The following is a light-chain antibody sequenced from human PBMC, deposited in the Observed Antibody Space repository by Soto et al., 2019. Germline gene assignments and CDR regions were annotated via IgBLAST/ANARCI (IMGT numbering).Light chain of an antibody. J-gene: IGLJ3*02. Sequence: QSVLTQPPSVSAAPGQKVTISCSGCISNIGKNYVSWYQQLPGTAPKVLIYDNNKRPSGIPDRFSGSKSGTSATLGITGLQTGDEADYYCGTWDSSLSAPNWVFGGGTKLTV. CDR3: GTWDSSLSAPNWV. V-gene: IGLV1-51*01. CDR1: ISNIGKNY. CDR2: DNN.